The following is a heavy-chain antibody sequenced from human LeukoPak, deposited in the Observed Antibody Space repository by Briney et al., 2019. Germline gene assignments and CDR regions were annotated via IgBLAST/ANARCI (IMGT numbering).Heavy chain of an antibody. CDR1: GFTFSSYS. Sequence: GGSLRLSCAASGFTFSSYSMNWVRQAPGKGLEWVSSISSSSSYIYYADSVKGRSTISRDNAKNSLYLQMNSLRAEDTAVYYCARDSSAAYSSSAENYWGQGTLATVSS. D-gene: IGHD6-6*01. CDR2: ISSSSSYI. V-gene: IGHV3-21*01. J-gene: IGHJ4*02. CDR3: ARDSSAAYSSSAENY.